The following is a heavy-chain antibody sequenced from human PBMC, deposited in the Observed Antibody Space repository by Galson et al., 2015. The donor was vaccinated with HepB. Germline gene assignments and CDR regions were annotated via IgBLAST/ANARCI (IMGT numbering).Heavy chain of an antibody. CDR1: GGSISSSNW. D-gene: IGHD6-19*01. V-gene: IGHV4-4*02. Sequence: SETLSLTCAVSGGSISSSNWWSWVRQPPGKGLEWIGEIYHSGSTNYNPSLKSRVTISVDKSKNQFSLKLSSVTAADTAVYYYARNIAVAGTLDAFDIWGQGTMVTVSS. CDR3: ARNIAVAGTLDAFDI. CDR2: IYHSGST. J-gene: IGHJ3*02.